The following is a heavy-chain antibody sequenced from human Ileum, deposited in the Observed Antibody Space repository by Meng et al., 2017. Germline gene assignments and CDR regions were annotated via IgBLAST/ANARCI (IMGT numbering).Heavy chain of an antibody. CDR3: AREYSSGWFLY. Sequence: TLSLTRAVYGGSFSGYYWSWIRQPPGKGLEWIGEINHSGSTNYNPSLKSRVTISVDTSKNQFSLKLSSVTAADTAVYYCAREYSSGWFLYWGQGTLVTVSS. CDR1: GGSFSGYY. D-gene: IGHD6-19*01. J-gene: IGHJ4*02. V-gene: IGHV4-34*01. CDR2: INHSGST.